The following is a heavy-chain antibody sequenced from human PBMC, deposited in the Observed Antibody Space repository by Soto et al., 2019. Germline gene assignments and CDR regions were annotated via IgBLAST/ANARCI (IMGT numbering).Heavy chain of an antibody. CDR3: AKNGQQQLVCGMDV. D-gene: IGHD6-13*01. Sequence: GGSLRLSCAASGFTFSSNAMTWVRQAPAKGLEWVSAISGSGGTTYYADSVKGRFTIPRDNAKNTLFLQMNSLRVEDTAVYYCAKNGQQQLVCGMDVWGQGTTVTVSS. V-gene: IGHV3-23*01. CDR1: GFTFSSNA. CDR2: ISGSGGTT. J-gene: IGHJ6*02.